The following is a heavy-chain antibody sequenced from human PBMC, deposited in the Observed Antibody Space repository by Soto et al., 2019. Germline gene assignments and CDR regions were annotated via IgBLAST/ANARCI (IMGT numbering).Heavy chain of an antibody. Sequence: QVQLVQSGAEVKEPGSSVKVSCKATGDLFNNYAFNWVRQAPGQGLEWMGRISPLFSTTNYAQKVQGRVTICADELTTILYLEVSNLVSEDTAMYYCAASSSVAAAGFFKFWGQGTLVTVSP. D-gene: IGHD6-13*01. V-gene: IGHV1-69*01. CDR1: GDLFNNYA. J-gene: IGHJ4*02. CDR3: AASSSVAAAGFFKF. CDR2: ISPLFSTT.